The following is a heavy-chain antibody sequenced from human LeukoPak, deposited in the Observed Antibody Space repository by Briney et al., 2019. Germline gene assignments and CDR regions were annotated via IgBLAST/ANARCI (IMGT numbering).Heavy chain of an antibody. V-gene: IGHV1-18*01. CDR2: ISAYNGNT. CDR1: GYTFTSYG. J-gene: IGHJ4*02. Sequence: GASVKVSCKASGYTFTSYGISWVRQAPGQGLEWMGWISAYNGNTNYAQKLQGRVTMTTDTSTSTAYMELRSLRSDDTAVYYCARDRSRITIFGVVTDTDFDYWGQGTRVTVSS. CDR3: ARDRSRITIFGVVTDTDFDY. D-gene: IGHD3-3*01.